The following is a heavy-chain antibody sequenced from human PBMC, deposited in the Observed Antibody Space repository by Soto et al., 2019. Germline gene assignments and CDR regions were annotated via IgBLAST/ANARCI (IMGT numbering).Heavy chain of an antibody. CDR2: ISGSGGST. J-gene: IGHJ3*02. Sequence: GGSLRLSCAASGFTFSSYAMSWVRQAPGKGLEWVSAISGSGGSTYCADSVKGRFTISRDNSKNTLYLQMNSLRAEDTAVYYCAKDTPMIFGVVIMGDAFDIWGQGTMVTVSS. CDR1: GFTFSSYA. D-gene: IGHD3-3*01. CDR3: AKDTPMIFGVVIMGDAFDI. V-gene: IGHV3-23*01.